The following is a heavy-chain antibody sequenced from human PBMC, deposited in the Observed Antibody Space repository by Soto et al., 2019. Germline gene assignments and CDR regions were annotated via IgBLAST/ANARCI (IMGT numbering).Heavy chain of an antibody. J-gene: IGHJ6*03. CDR2: ISWNSGSI. Sequence: EVQLVESGGGLVQPGRSLRLSCAASGFSFDDYAMHWVRQAPGKGLEWVSGISWNSGSIGYADSVKGRFTISRDNAKNSLYLQMNSLRAEDTALYYCAKGGPYYSYYMDVWGKGTTVTVSS. CDR1: GFSFDDYA. CDR3: AKGGPYYSYYMDV. V-gene: IGHV3-9*01.